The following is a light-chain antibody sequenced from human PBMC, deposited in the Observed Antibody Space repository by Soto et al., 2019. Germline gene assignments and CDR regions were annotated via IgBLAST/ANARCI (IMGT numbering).Light chain of an antibody. V-gene: IGLV2-8*01. CDR1: SSDVGGYNY. CDR3: TSYGGSNNLEV. J-gene: IGLJ2*01. Sequence: QSVLTQPPSASGAPGQSVTISCTGTSSDVGGYNYVSWYQQHPGKAPKLMIFEVSQRPSGVPDRFSGSKSGNTASLTVSGLQAEDEADYYCTSYGGSNNLEVFGGGTKLTVL. CDR2: EVS.